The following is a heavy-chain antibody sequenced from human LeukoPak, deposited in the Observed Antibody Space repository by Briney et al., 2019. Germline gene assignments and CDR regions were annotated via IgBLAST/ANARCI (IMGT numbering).Heavy chain of an antibody. V-gene: IGHV3-23*01. CDR2: ISGSGGST. CDR3: AKGRTAYCSSTSCYTSDY. J-gene: IGHJ4*02. Sequence: GGSLRLSCAASGFTFSSYAMSWVRQAPGKGLEWFSAISGSGGSTYYADSVKGRFTISRDNSKNTLYLQMNSLRAEDTAVYYCAKGRTAYCSSTSCYTSDYWGQGTLVTVSS. CDR1: GFTFSSYA. D-gene: IGHD2-2*02.